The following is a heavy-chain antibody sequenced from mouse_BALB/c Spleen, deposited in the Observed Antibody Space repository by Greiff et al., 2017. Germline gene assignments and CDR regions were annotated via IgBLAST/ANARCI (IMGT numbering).Heavy chain of an antibody. D-gene: IGHD2-1*01. CDR3: TNGNYVYYFDY. V-gene: IGHV1-15*01. Sequence: VQLQQSGAELVRPGASVTLSCKASGYTFTDYEMHWVKQTPVHGLEWIGAIDPETGGTAYNQKFKGKATLTADKSSSTAYMELRSLTSEDSAVYYCTNGNYVYYFDYWGQGTTLTVSS. J-gene: IGHJ2*01. CDR2: IDPETGGT. CDR1: GYTFTDYE.